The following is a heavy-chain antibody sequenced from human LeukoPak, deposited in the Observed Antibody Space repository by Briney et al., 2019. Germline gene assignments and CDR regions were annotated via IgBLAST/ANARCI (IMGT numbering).Heavy chain of an antibody. CDR1: GFTFSSYS. J-gene: IGHJ4*02. CDR3: ARELTQRARY. Sequence: GGSLRLSCAASGFTFSSYSMNWVRQAPGKGLEWVSYISSSSSTIYYADSVKGRFTISRDNAKNSLYLQMNSLRAEDTAVYYCARELTQRARYWGQGTLVTVSS. V-gene: IGHV3-48*04. CDR2: ISSSSSTI. D-gene: IGHD6-25*01.